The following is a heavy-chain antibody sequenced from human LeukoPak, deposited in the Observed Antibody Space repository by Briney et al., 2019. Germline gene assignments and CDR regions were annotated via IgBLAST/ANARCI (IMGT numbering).Heavy chain of an antibody. CDR3: ARDLAQLLGYYNYYMDV. Sequence: GGSLRLSCAASGFTFSTYAMNWVRQAPGKGLEWVALILYDGSNQWHAESVKGRFTISRDNSKNTLYLQMNSLRAEDTAVYYCARDLAQLLGYYNYYMDVWGKGTTVTVAS. CDR1: GFTFSTYA. V-gene: IGHV3-30-3*01. D-gene: IGHD2-2*01. CDR2: ILYDGSNQ. J-gene: IGHJ6*03.